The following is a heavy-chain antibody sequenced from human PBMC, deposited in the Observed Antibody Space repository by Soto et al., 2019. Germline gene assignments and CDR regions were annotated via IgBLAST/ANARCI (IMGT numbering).Heavy chain of an antibody. CDR1: GDSVGNENYY. CDR2: IYYSGTT. J-gene: IGHJ4*02. D-gene: IGHD1-26*01. CDR3: VRSQRGRTASTFDY. V-gene: IGHV4-61*01. Sequence: PSETLSLTCTVSGDSVGNENYYWAWIRQSPGKGLEWIGYIYYSGTTNYNSHLKSRVTLSVDTSRNQFSLSLTSVTAADTAVYFCVRSQRGRTASTFDYWGQGVLVTVSS.